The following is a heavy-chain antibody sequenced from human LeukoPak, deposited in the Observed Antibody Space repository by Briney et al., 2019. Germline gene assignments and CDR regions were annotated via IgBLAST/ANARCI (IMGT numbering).Heavy chain of an antibody. D-gene: IGHD3-22*01. V-gene: IGHV3-21*01. Sequence: GGSLRLSCAASGFTFSSYSMNWVRQAPGKGLEWVSSISSSSSYIYYADSVKGRFTISRDSAKNSLYLQMNSLRAEDTAVYYCARDKSYYDSSYSFDYWGQGTLVTVSS. J-gene: IGHJ4*02. CDR3: ARDKSYYDSSYSFDY. CDR2: ISSSSSYI. CDR1: GFTFSSYS.